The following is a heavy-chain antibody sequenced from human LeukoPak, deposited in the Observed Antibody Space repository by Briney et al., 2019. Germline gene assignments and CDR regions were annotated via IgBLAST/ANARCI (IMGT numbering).Heavy chain of an antibody. CDR1: GFTFSSYE. CDR2: ISSSGSTI. Sequence: PGGSLRLSCAASGFTFSSYEMNWVRQAPGKGLEWVSYISSSGSTIYYADSVKGRFTISRDNAKNSLYLQMNSLRAEDTAVYYCASDRIAAAGTSQTYGMDVWGQGTTVTVSS. D-gene: IGHD6-13*01. CDR3: ASDRIAAAGTSQTYGMDV. J-gene: IGHJ6*02. V-gene: IGHV3-48*03.